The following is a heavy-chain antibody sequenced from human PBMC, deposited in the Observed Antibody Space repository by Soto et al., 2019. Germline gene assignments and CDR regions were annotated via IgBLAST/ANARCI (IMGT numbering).Heavy chain of an antibody. Sequence: SETLSLTCAVSGFSISSGYYWGWIRQPPGKGLEWIGSTYHSGSTYYNPSLKSRLTISVDTSRNQFSLNLSSVTAADTAVYYCARVNGWVDYWGQGTLVTVSS. CDR1: GFSISSGYY. CDR2: TYHSGST. D-gene: IGHD6-19*01. CDR3: ARVNGWVDY. V-gene: IGHV4-38-2*01. J-gene: IGHJ4*02.